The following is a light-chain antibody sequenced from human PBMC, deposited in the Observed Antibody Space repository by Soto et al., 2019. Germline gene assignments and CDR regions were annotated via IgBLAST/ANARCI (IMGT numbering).Light chain of an antibody. CDR2: DAS. CDR3: QQYESYSLS. CDR1: HSIRDC. Sequence: DIQMTQSPSTLSASVGDSLTITCRASHSIRDCVAWYQQKPGKAPHLLIYDASNLESGVPSRFSASGSGTEFTLTISSLRPADFATYYCQQYESYSLSFGGGTRVAIK. V-gene: IGKV1-5*01. J-gene: IGKJ4*01.